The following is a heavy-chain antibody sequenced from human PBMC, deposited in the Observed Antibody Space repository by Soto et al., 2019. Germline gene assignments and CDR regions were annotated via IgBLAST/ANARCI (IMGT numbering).Heavy chain of an antibody. V-gene: IGHV1-18*01. D-gene: IGHD3-16*01. CDR2: ISPYSGNT. CDR1: GYIFVTYG. J-gene: IGHJ6*02. Sequence: QVQLVQSGDEVRKPGSSVKVSCKASGYIFVTYGIAWVRQAPGQGLEWMGLISPYSGNTDYASKVPGRVTMTTDTSTSTAYMDLGSLTSADPAVYYCAMVDNYVTPTPPDVWGQGTTVTVSS. CDR3: AMVDNYVTPTPPDV.